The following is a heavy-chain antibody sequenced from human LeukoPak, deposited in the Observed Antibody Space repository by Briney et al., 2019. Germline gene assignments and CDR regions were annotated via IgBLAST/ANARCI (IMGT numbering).Heavy chain of an antibody. CDR3: ARDRSELRYLDSWDAFDI. D-gene: IGHD3-9*01. Sequence: GGSLRLSCAASGFTFSSYWMHWVRQAPGNALVWVSRINGDGSSTSYADSVKARFTISRDNAKNTLYLQMNSLRAEDTAVYYCARDRSELRYLDSWDAFDIWGQGTMVTVSS. J-gene: IGHJ3*02. CDR1: GFTFSSYW. V-gene: IGHV3-74*01. CDR2: INGDGSST.